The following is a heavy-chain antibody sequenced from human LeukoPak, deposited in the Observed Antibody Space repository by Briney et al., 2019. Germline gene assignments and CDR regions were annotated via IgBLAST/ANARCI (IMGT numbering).Heavy chain of an antibody. CDR1: GFTFSSYA. J-gene: IGHJ5*02. CDR3: AKEPREYCSSTSCPNWIDP. Sequence: GGSLRLSCAASGFTFSSYAMSWVRQAPGKGLEWVSAISASGGTTYYADSVKGRFTISRDNSKNTLYLKTSSMRAEDTAVYYCAKEPREYCSSTSCPNWIDPWGQGTLVTVSS. V-gene: IGHV3-23*01. D-gene: IGHD2-2*01. CDR2: ISASGGTT.